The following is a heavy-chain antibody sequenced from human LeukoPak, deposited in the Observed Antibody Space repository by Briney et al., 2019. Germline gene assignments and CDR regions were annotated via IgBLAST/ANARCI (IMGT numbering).Heavy chain of an antibody. V-gene: IGHV4-30-4*08. J-gene: IGHJ4*02. CDR3: ARNFQSREFDY. Sequence: PSQTLSLTCIVSGGSISSGDYYWSWIRQPPGKGLEWIGYIYYSGSTYYNPSLKSRVTISVDTSKNQFSLKLSSVTAADTAVYYCARNFQSREFDYWGQGTLITVPS. CDR1: GGSISSGDYY. CDR2: IYYSGST.